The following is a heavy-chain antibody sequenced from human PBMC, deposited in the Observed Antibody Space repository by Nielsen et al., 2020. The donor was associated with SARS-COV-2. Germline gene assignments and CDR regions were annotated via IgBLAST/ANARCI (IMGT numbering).Heavy chain of an antibody. CDR3: AREYYYDSSGYYPRAFDI. J-gene: IGHJ3*02. Sequence: GESLKISCAASGFTFSSYEMNWVRQAPGKGLEWVSYISSSGSTIYYADSVKGRFTISRDNAKNSLYLQMNSLRAEDTAVYYCAREYYYDSSGYYPRAFDIWGQGTMVTVSS. V-gene: IGHV3-48*03. CDR1: GFTFSSYE. CDR2: ISSSGSTI. D-gene: IGHD3-22*01.